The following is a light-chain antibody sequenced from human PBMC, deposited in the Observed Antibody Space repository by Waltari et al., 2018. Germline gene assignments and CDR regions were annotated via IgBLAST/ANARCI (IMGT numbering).Light chain of an antibody. CDR1: ALPKQY. CDR2: KDS. CDR3: QSADSSGTYGV. Sequence: SYELTQPPSVSVSPGQTARITCSGDALPKQYAYWYQQEPGQAPVLVIYKDSERPSGIPERFSGSSSGTTVTLTSSGVQAEDEADYYCQSADSSGTYGVFGGGTKLTVL. J-gene: IGLJ3*02. V-gene: IGLV3-25*03.